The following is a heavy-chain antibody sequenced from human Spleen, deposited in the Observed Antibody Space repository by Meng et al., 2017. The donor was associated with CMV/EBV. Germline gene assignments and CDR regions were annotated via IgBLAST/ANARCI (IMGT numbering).Heavy chain of an antibody. Sequence: GGSLRLSCAASGFIFSSYDMTWVRQAPGKGLEWVSSITSGSGSIYYADSVNGRFTVSRDNARNSLYLQMNTLRAEDTAVYYCARGTYDITGAAPGYWGQGTLVTVSS. V-gene: IGHV3-21*01. D-gene: IGHD6-13*01. CDR1: GFIFSSYD. CDR3: ARGTYDITGAAPGY. CDR2: ITSGSGSI. J-gene: IGHJ4*02.